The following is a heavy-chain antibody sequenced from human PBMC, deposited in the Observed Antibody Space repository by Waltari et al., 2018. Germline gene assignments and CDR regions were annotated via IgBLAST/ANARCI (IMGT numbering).Heavy chain of an antibody. V-gene: IGHV3-7*01. CDR1: GFTFSSYW. D-gene: IGHD4-17*01. CDR2: IKQDGSEK. J-gene: IGHJ6*03. Sequence: EVQMVESGGGLVQPGGSLRLSCAASGFTFSSYWMTWVRQAPGKGLEWGANIKQDGSEKYYVDSGKGRFTISRDDAKNSLYLQMNSLRNEDTAVYFCARVFVYGANSGKRPMDVWGKGTTVTVSS. CDR3: ARVFVYGANSGKRPMDV.